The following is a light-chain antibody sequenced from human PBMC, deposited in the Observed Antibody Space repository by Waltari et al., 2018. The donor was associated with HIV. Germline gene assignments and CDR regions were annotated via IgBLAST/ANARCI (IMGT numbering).Light chain of an antibody. CDR2: RNY. J-gene: IGLJ3*02. V-gene: IGLV1-47*01. CDR1: TSNTATES. CDR3: VSYDSRLDERL. Sequence: QSVLTPPPSVSGTPCQTVTIACSGSTSNTATESLYWYQQPPGTAPKLIIYRNYKRPSGVSDRFSCSKSGASASLVISGLRSEDEAHYYCVSYDSRLDERLFGGGTKLTVL.